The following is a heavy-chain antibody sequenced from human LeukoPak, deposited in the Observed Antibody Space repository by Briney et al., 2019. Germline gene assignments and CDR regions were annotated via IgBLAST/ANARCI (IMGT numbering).Heavy chain of an antibody. CDR2: IYHSGST. D-gene: IGHD4-17*01. Sequence: SETLSLTCAVSGGSISSSNWWSWVRQPPGKGLEWIGEIYHSGSTNYNPSLKSRVTISVDKSKNQFSLKLSSVTAADTAVYYCARGTTVTTDWYFDLWGRGTLVTVSS. J-gene: IGHJ2*01. CDR3: ARGTTVTTDWYFDL. V-gene: IGHV4-4*02. CDR1: GGSISSSNW.